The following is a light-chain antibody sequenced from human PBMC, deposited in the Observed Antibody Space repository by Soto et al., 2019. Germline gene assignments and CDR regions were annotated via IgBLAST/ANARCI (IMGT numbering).Light chain of an antibody. J-gene: IGKJ4*01. CDR3: QQADSFPLT. CDR1: QDISTL. V-gene: IGKV1D-12*01. CDR2: GES. Sequence: DIQMTQSPSSVSASIGDTVTITCRASQDISTLLAWYQQKPGKAPKLLINGESTLESGVTSLFSGRRSGTDFTLTISSLQPEDFATYFCQQADSFPLTFSGGTKVDIK.